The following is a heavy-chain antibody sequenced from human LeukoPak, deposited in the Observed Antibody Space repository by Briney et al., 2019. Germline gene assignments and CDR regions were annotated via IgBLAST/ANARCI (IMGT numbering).Heavy chain of an antibody. CDR3: ASEPSTYDFWSGYYQIY. Sequence: GASVKVSCKASGYTFTSYYMHWVRQAPGQGLEWMEIINPSGGSTSYAQKFQGRVTMTRDTSTSTVYMELSSLRSEDTAVYYCASEPSTYDFWSGYYQIYWGQGTLVTVSS. CDR1: GYTFTSYY. J-gene: IGHJ4*02. D-gene: IGHD3-3*01. V-gene: IGHV1-46*01. CDR2: INPSGGST.